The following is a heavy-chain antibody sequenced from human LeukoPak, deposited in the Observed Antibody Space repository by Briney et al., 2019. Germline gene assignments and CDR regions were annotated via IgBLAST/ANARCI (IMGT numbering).Heavy chain of an antibody. CDR2: IYHSGNT. V-gene: IGHV4-38-2*02. CDR1: GYSISSGYY. D-gene: IGHD4-23*01. Sequence: SETLSLTCTVSGYSISSGYYWGWIRQPPGKGLEWIANIYHSGNTYYNPSLKSRVTISVDTSRNQFSLKLTSVTAANTAVYYCAGDGGNGAFDYWGQGNLVTVSS. CDR3: AGDGGNGAFDY. J-gene: IGHJ4*02.